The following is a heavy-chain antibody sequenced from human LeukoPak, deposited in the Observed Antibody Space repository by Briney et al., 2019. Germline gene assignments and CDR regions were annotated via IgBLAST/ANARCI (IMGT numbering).Heavy chain of an antibody. CDR3: ARDLGDTMVRGVITIDY. CDR2: IIPIFGTA. J-gene: IGHJ4*02. Sequence: SVKVSCKASGGTFSSYAISWVRQAPGQGLEWMGGIIPIFGTANYAQKFQGRVTITADKSTSTAYMELSSLRSEDTAVYYCARDLGDTMVRGVITIDYWGQGTLVTVSS. CDR1: GGTFSSYA. V-gene: IGHV1-69*06. D-gene: IGHD3-10*01.